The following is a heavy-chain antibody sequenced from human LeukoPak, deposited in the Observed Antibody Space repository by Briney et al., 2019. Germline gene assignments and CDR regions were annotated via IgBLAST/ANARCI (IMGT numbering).Heavy chain of an antibody. CDR3: AKDSSYGCDY. J-gene: IGHJ4*02. CDR1: GFTFSSYG. V-gene: IGHV3-30*18. CDR2: ISYDGSNK. D-gene: IGHD5-18*01. Sequence: GGSLRLSCAASGFTFSSYGMHWVRQAPGKGLEWVAVISYDGSNKCYADSVEGRFTISRDNSKNTLYLQMNSLRAEDTAVYYCAKDSSYGCDYWGQGTLVTVSS.